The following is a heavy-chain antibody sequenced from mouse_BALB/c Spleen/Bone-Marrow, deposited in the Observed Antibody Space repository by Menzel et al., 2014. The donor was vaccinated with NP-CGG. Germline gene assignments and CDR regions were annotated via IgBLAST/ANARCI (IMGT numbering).Heavy chain of an antibody. Sequence: QVQLKESGPSLVQPSQSLSITCTVSGFSLTSYGVHWVRQSPGKGLEWLGVLWRGGSTDCNAAFMSRLSIPKDNSKSQVFFKMNSLQADDTAICYCAKRGNYGYFVYWGQGTTLTVSS. D-gene: IGHD1-1*01. V-gene: IGHV2-5-1*01. CDR3: AKRGNYGYFVY. J-gene: IGHJ2*01. CDR1: GFSLTSYG. CDR2: LWRGGST.